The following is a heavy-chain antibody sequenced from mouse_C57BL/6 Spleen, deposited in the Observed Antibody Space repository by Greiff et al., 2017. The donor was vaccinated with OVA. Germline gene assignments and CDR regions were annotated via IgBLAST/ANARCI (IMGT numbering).Heavy chain of an antibody. CDR3: ARGGPGAFDY. J-gene: IGHJ2*01. CDR2: ISDGGSYT. CDR1: GFTFSSYA. V-gene: IGHV5-4*01. Sequence: EVQRVESGGGLVKPGGSLKLSCAASGFTFSSYAMYWVRQTPEKRLEWVATISDGGSYTYYQDNVKGRFTISRDNAKNNLYLQMSHLKSEDTAMYYCARGGPGAFDYWGQGTTLTVSS. D-gene: IGHD4-1*01.